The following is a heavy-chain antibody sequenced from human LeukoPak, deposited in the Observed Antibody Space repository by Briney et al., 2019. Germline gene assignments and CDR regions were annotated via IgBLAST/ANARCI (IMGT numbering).Heavy chain of an antibody. CDR3: AGLSSYCGGDCYSAGREAFDI. J-gene: IGHJ3*02. D-gene: IGHD2-21*02. Sequence: KPSETLSLTCTVSGGSISSYYWSWIRQPPGKGLEWIGYIYYSGSTNYNPSLKSRVTISVDTSKNQFSLKLSSVTAADTAVYYCAGLSSYCGGDCYSAGREAFDIWGQGTMVTVSS. CDR1: GGSISSYY. CDR2: IYYSGST. V-gene: IGHV4-59*08.